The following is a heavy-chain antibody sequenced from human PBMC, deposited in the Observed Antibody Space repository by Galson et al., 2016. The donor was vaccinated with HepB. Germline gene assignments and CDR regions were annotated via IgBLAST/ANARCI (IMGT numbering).Heavy chain of an antibody. J-gene: IGHJ6*02. CDR1: GASISSGDYY. CDR3: AREPRGVIITYYYYGMDV. V-gene: IGHV4-31*11. Sequence: LSLTCAVSGASISSGDYYWSWMCQHPEKGLEWIGYIHYSGSTNYNPSLKSRVTISVDTSKNQFSLKLSSVTAADTAVYYCAREPRGVIITYYYYGMDVWGQGTTVTVSS. D-gene: IGHD3-10*01. CDR2: IHYSGST.